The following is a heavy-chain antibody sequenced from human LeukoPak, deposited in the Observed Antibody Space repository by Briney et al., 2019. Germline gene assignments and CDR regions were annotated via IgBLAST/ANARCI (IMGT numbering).Heavy chain of an antibody. CDR3: ARGSGIAARAFDY. CDR1: GGSFSGYY. CDR2: INHSGST. Sequence: KPSETLSLTCAVYGGSFSGYYWSWIRQPPGKGLEWIGEINHSGSTNYNPSLKSRVTISVDTSKNQFSLKLSSVTAADTAVYYCARGSGIAARAFDYWGQGTLVTVSS. J-gene: IGHJ4*02. V-gene: IGHV4-34*01. D-gene: IGHD6-6*01.